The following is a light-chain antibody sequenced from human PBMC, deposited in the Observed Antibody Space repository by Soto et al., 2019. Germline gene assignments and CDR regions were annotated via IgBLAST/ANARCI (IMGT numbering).Light chain of an antibody. CDR2: EVR. J-gene: IGLJ3*02. CDR3: SAYTARSTLV. CDR1: MRDVGAYNL. V-gene: IGLV2-14*01. Sequence: QSVLTQPASVSGSAGQSITISCSGTMRDVGAYNLVSWYQQHPGTAPKLIIYEVRNRPSGISSRFSGSRSGNTASLTISGLQPEDEGDCYRSAYTARSTLVFGGGTKLTVL.